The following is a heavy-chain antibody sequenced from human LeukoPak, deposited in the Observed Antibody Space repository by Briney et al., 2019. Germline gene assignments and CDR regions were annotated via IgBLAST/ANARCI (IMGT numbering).Heavy chain of an antibody. CDR3: ASLNEQQLVRPFDY. V-gene: IGHV3-48*01. Sequence: GGSRRLSCAASGFTFSSYSMNWVRQAPGKGLEWVSYISSSSSTIYYADSVKGRFTISRDNAKNSLYLQMNSLRAEDTAVYYCASLNEQQLVRPFDYWGQGTLVTVSS. CDR2: ISSSSSTI. D-gene: IGHD6-13*01. CDR1: GFTFSSYS. J-gene: IGHJ4*02.